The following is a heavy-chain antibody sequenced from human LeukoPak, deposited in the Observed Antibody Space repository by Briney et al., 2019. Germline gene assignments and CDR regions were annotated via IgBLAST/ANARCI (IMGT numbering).Heavy chain of an antibody. J-gene: IGHJ6*02. V-gene: IGHV3-30-3*01. CDR2: ISYDGSNK. CDR1: GFTFSSYA. D-gene: IGHD3-3*01. CDR3: AREDVLRFLEWLRYGMDV. Sequence: GRSLRLSCAASGFTFSSYAMHWVRQAPGKWLEWVAVISYDGSNKYYADSVKGRFTISRDNSKNTLYLQMNSLRAEDTAVYYCAREDVLRFLEWLRYGMDVWGQGTTVTVSS.